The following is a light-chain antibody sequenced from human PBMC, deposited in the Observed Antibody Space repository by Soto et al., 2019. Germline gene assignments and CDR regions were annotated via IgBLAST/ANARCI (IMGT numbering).Light chain of an antibody. CDR1: QSVSSN. J-gene: IGKJ1*01. V-gene: IGKV3-15*01. CDR3: QQYNNWPPWT. Sequence: EIVMTQSPATLSVSPGEGVTLSCRASQSVSSNLAWYQQRPGQAPRLLIYGASTRATGIPDRFSGSGSGTDFTLTISRLEPEDFAVYYCQQYNNWPPWTCGQGTKVDIK. CDR2: GAS.